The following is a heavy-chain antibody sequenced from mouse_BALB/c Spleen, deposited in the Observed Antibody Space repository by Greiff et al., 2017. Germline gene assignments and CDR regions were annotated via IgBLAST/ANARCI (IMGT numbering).Heavy chain of an antibody. J-gene: IGHJ3*01. CDR3: TRGEAIHYYGYEFAY. D-gene: IGHD1-2*01. V-gene: IGHV1-69*02. CDR2: IYPSDSYT. Sequence: QVQLQQPGAELVRPGASVKLSCKASGYTFTSYWINWVKQRPGQGLEWIGNIYPSDSYTNYNQKFKDKATLTVDKSSSTAYMQLSSPTSEDSAVYYCTRGEAIHYYGYEFAYWGQGTLVTVSA. CDR1: GYTFTSYW.